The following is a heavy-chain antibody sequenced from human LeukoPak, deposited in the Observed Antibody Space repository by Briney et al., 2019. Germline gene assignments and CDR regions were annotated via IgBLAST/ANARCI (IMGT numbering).Heavy chain of an antibody. CDR2: IYPGDSLGDSNP. D-gene: IGHD3-16*02. CDR3: VRDRITFGGVLAPQAFDI. CDR1: GYIFSNYW. V-gene: IGHV5-51*01. Sequence: GESLKISCKDSGYIFSNYWIGWVRQLPGKGLEWMGIIYPGDSLGDSNPRYSPSFQGQVTISADKSISTAYLQWSSLKASDTAMYFCVRDRITFGGVLAPQAFDIWGQGTMVTV. J-gene: IGHJ3*02.